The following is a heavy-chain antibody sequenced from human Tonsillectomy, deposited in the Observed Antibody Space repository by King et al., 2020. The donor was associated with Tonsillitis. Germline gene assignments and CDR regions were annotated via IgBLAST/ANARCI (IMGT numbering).Heavy chain of an antibody. CDR1: GGSISSGGYS. D-gene: IGHD3-3*01. CDR2: IYYSGST. CDR3: ARTYYDFWSGYPDAEDAFDI. Sequence: QLQESGPGLVKPSQTLSLTCAVSGGSISSGGYSWSWIRQPPGKGLEWIGYIYYSGSTYYNPSLKSRVTISVDTSKNQFSLKLSSVTAADTAVYYCARTYYDFWSGYPDAEDAFDIWGQGQWSPSLQ. V-gene: IGHV4-30-4*07. J-gene: IGHJ3*02.